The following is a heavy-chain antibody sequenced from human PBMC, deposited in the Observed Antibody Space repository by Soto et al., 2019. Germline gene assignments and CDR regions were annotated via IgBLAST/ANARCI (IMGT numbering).Heavy chain of an antibody. CDR3: VNDNLHSGSDEYWYFDL. CDR1: GFTFSSYG. D-gene: IGHD1-26*01. J-gene: IGHJ2*01. Sequence: QVQLVESGGGVVQPGRSLRLSCVGSGFTFSSYGMHWVRQAPVKGLEWLAVISFDGNYKYHADSVKGRFTISRDNSKNTLFLERSSLRPEDTAVSYCVNDNLHSGSDEYWYFDLWGRGTLVTVSS. CDR2: ISFDGNYK. V-gene: IGHV3-30*18.